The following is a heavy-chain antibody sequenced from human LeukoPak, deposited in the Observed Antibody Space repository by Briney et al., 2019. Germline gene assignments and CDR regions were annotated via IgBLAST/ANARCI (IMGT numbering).Heavy chain of an antibody. CDR3: VRDVGHFDIDY. CDR2: IYPGGGT. J-gene: IGHJ4*02. CDR1: GGSISRGNYF. Sequence: SETLSLTCTVSGGSISRGNYFWGWIRQPPGKELEWIGSIYPGGGTHYNPSLNSRLTISADTSKNQFSLNLRSVTAADTAVYYCVRDVGHFDIDYWGRGTLVTVSS. D-gene: IGHD3-9*01. V-gene: IGHV4-39*07.